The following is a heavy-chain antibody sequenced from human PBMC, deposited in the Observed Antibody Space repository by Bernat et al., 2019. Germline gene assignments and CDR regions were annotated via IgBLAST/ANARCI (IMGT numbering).Heavy chain of an antibody. CDR2: INTDTGNT. Sequence: QVQLVQSGAEVKKPGASVKVSCKGSGYTFDDYAIHWVRQAPGQRLEWMGWINTDTGNTKYSQKFQGRVTITRDTSATTAYMEMSSLRSEDTTVYYCARDFQGGEELSPIDFWGQGTPVTVSS. CDR1: GYTFDDYA. CDR3: ARDFQGGEELSPIDF. J-gene: IGHJ4*02. V-gene: IGHV1-3*04. D-gene: IGHD3-16*02.